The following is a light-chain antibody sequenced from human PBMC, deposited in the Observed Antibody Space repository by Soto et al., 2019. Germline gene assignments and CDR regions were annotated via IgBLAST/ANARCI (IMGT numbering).Light chain of an antibody. CDR3: SSYADNNKLV. Sequence: QSALTQPPSASGSPGQSVTISCTGTSNDIGDYKYVSWHQQHPGKAPKLIIYEVTKRPSGVPDRFSGSKSGNTASLTVSGLQAEDEADYYCSSYADNNKLVFGGGTKVTVL. V-gene: IGLV2-8*01. J-gene: IGLJ2*01. CDR2: EVT. CDR1: SNDIGDYKY.